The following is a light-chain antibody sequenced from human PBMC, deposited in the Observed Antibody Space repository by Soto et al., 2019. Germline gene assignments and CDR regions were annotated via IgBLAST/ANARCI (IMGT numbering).Light chain of an antibody. CDR3: AVWDYSLSGYWV. J-gene: IGLJ3*02. Sequence: QSVLSQPPSASGTPGQRVTISCSGSSSNIGRNYVYWYQQVPGTAPKLLIFRNNQRPSGVPDRFSGSKSGTSASLAISGLRSEDEADYFCAVWDYSLSGYWVFGGGTKLTVL. V-gene: IGLV1-47*01. CDR1: SSNIGRNY. CDR2: RNN.